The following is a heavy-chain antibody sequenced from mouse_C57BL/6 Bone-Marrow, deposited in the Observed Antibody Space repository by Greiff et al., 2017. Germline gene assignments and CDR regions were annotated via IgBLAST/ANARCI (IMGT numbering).Heavy chain of an antibody. Sequence: QVQLQQPGAELVMPGASVKLSCKASGYTFTSYWMHWVKQRPGQGLEWIGEIDPSDSYTNYNQKFKGKSTLTVDKSSSTAYRQLSSLTSEDSAVYYCARERITTVVATPFDYWGQGTTLTVSS. CDR2: IDPSDSYT. CDR1: GYTFTSYW. CDR3: ARERITTVVATPFDY. V-gene: IGHV1-69*01. D-gene: IGHD1-1*01. J-gene: IGHJ2*01.